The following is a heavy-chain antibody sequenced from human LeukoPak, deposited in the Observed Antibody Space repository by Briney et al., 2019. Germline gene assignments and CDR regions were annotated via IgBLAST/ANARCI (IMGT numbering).Heavy chain of an antibody. CDR2: INHSGST. CDR3: ARPPPYSSGGYYVQH. V-gene: IGHV4-34*01. D-gene: IGHD6-19*01. Sequence: SETLSLTCAVYGGSFSGYYWSWIRQPPGKGLEWIGEINHSGSTNYNPSLKSRVTISVDTSKNQFSLKLSSVTAADTAVYYCARPPPYSSGGYYVQHWGQGTLVTVSS. J-gene: IGHJ1*01. CDR1: GGSFSGYY.